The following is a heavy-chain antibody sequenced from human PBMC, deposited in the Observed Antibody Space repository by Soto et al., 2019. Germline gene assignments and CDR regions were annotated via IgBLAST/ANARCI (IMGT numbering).Heavy chain of an antibody. CDR1: GFTFSSYG. J-gene: IGHJ4*02. V-gene: IGHV3-33*01. D-gene: IGHD6-19*01. CDR2: IWYDGSNK. Sequence: GALRLSCAASGFTFSSYGMHWVRQAPGKGLEWVAVIWYDGSNKYYADSVKGRFTISRDNSKNTLYLQMNSLRAEDTAVYYCARARSSGWRMRGGAFDYWGQGTLVTVSS. CDR3: ARARSSGWRMRGGAFDY.